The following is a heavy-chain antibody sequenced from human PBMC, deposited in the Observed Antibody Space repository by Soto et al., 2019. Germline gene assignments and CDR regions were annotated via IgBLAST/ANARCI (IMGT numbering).Heavy chain of an antibody. CDR2: IYYSGST. CDR3: ARQDIVVVPAAMKYYYYYYGMDV. J-gene: IGHJ6*02. V-gene: IGHV4-39*01. CDR1: GGSISSSSYY. D-gene: IGHD2-2*01. Sequence: SQTLSLTCTVSGGSISSSSYYWGWIRQPPGKGLEWIGSIYYSGSTYYNPSLKSRVTISVDTSKNQFSLKLSSVTAADTAVYYCARQDIVVVPAAMKYYYYYYGMDVWGQGTTVTVSS.